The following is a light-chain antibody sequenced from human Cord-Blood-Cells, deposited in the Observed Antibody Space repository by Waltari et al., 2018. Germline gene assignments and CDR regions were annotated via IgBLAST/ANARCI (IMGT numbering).Light chain of an antibody. CDR2: QDS. Sequence: SYELTQPPSVSVSPGQTASITCSGDKLRDEYAGWYQQKPGQSPVLVIYQDSKRPSGIPERFSGSNSGNTATLTISGTQAMDEADYYCQAWDSSTVVFGGGTKLTVL. J-gene: IGLJ2*01. CDR1: KLRDEY. CDR3: QAWDSSTVV. V-gene: IGLV3-1*01.